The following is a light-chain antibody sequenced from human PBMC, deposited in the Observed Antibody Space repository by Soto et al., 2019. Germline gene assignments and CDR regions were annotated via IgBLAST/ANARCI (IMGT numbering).Light chain of an antibody. V-gene: IGKV1-5*01. CDR3: QQYNSYRA. Sequence: DIQMTQSPSTLSTSVGARVTITCRASQSVAYWLAWYQQKPGKAPSLLIYDGSTLATGVPPRFSGSGSGTEFTLTISSLQPDDSATYYCQQYNSYRAFGQGTKVDIK. CDR1: QSVAYW. J-gene: IGKJ1*01. CDR2: DGS.